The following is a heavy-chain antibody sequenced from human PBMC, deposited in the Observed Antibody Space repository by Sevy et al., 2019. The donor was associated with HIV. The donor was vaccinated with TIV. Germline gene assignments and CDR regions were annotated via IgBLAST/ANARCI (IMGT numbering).Heavy chain of an antibody. D-gene: IGHD5-18*01. J-gene: IGHJ4*02. CDR2: MRQDGSEK. V-gene: IGHV3-7*01. Sequence: GGSLRLSCAASGFTFSSNWMTWVRQAPGKGLEWVATMRQDGSEKYYVDSEKGRFTISRDNAKNSLYLQMNSLRAEDTAMYYCVREGLGGFSYSLDFWGQGTLVTVSS. CDR3: VREGLGGFSYSLDF. CDR1: GFTFSSNW.